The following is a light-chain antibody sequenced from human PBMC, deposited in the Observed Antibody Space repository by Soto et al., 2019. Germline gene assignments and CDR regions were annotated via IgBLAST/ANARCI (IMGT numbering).Light chain of an antibody. J-gene: IGKJ5*01. Sequence: EIVLTQSPGNLSLSPGERATLSCRASQSVSSDYLAWYQQKPGQTPKVLIYRASSRATGIPDRFSGSGSGTDFTLTISRLEPEDFAVYYCQKYGNSPITFGQGTRLEIK. CDR1: QSVSSDY. CDR2: RAS. V-gene: IGKV3-20*01. CDR3: QKYGNSPIT.